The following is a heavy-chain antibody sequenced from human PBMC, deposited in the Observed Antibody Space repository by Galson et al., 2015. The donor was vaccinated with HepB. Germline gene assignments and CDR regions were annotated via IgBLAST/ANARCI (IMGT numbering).Heavy chain of an antibody. J-gene: IGHJ4*02. CDR3: AKSVRIASGRYYFDY. V-gene: IGHV3-23*01. CDR2: IIGSGDST. D-gene: IGHD6-13*01. CDR1: GLTFSSYA. Sequence: SLRLSCAASGLTFSSYAMSWVRQAPGKGLEWVSVIIGSGDSTYYAGSVKGRFTISRDNSKNTLYLQMNSLRDEDTAIYYCAKSVRIASGRYYFDYWGQGTLITVSS.